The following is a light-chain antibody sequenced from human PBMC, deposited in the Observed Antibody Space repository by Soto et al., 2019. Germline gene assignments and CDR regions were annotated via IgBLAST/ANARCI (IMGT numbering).Light chain of an antibody. CDR2: SDD. V-gene: IGLV1-44*01. Sequence: QSVLTQPPSASGSPGQRVTISCSGSSSNVGSNTVSWYQQLPGTAPKVLIYSDDHRPSGVPDRFSGSRSGSSASLAISGLQSGDEADYYCASWEDSLNGWVIGGGTQLTVL. CDR3: ASWEDSLNGWV. J-gene: IGLJ3*02. CDR1: SSNVGSNT.